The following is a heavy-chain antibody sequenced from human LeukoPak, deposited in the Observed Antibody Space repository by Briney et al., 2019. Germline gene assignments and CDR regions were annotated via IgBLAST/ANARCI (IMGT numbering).Heavy chain of an antibody. J-gene: IGHJ6*02. CDR3: ARGGLRYFDWFEAYGMDV. CDR2: ISAYNGNT. Sequence: ASVKVSCKASGYTFTSYGISWVRQAPGQGLEWMGWISAYNGNTNYAQKLQGRVTMTTDTSTSTAYMELRSLRSDDTAVYYCARGGLRYFDWFEAYGMDVWGQGTTVTVSS. V-gene: IGHV1-18*01. CDR1: GYTFTSYG. D-gene: IGHD3-9*01.